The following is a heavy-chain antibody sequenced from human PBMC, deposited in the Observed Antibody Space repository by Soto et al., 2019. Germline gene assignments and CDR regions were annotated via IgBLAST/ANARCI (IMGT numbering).Heavy chain of an antibody. CDR3: AKIAAAGDAFDI. Sequence: EVQLLESGGGLVQPGGSLRLSCAASGFTFSSYAMSWVRQAPGKGLEWVSAISGSGGSTYYADSVKGRFTISRDNSKTTLYLQMTALRAEDTAVYSCAKIAAAGDAFDIWGQGTMVTVSS. J-gene: IGHJ3*02. CDR1: GFTFSSYA. V-gene: IGHV3-23*01. CDR2: ISGSGGST. D-gene: IGHD6-13*01.